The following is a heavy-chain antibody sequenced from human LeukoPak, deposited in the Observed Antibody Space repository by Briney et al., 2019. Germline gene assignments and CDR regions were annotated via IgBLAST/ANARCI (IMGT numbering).Heavy chain of an antibody. CDR3: ARALAAASHTSFDY. CDR1: GFTVSSDY. D-gene: IGHD6-13*01. Sequence: GGSLRLSCAASGFTVSSDYMSWVRQAPGKGLEWVSIIHAGGSTYYADSVKGRFIVSRDNSKNTVYLQINSLRAEDTAVYYCARALAAASHTSFDYWGQGTLVTVTS. CDR2: IHAGGST. V-gene: IGHV3-66*01. J-gene: IGHJ4*02.